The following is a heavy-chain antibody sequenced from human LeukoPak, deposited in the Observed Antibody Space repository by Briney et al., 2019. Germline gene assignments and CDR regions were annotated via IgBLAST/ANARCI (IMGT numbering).Heavy chain of an antibody. CDR3: AGFGELFHYYYYGMDV. V-gene: IGHV3-23*01. D-gene: IGHD3-10*01. J-gene: IGHJ6*02. Sequence: PGGSLRLSCAASGFTFSSYAMSWVRQAPGKGLEWVSAISGSGGSTYYADSVKGRFTISRDNSKNTLYLQMNSLRAEDTAVYYCAGFGELFHYYYYGMDVWGQGTTVTVSS. CDR1: GFTFSSYA. CDR2: ISGSGGST.